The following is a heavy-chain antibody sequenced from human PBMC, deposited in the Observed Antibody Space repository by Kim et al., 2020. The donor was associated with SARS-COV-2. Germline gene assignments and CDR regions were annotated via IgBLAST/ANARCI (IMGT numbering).Heavy chain of an antibody. CDR2: ISNSAGST. CDR1: GFTFSIYA. Sequence: GGSLRLSCTASGFTFSIYAMSWVRQAPGKGLEWVSAISNSAGSTYYADSVKGRFTISRDNSKNTLYLQMNSLRAEDTALYYCATLGYCSGGTCYHYYYYYGMDFWGQGTTVTVS. CDR3: ATLGYCSGGTCYHYYYYYGMDF. J-gene: IGHJ6*02. D-gene: IGHD2-15*01. V-gene: IGHV3-23*01.